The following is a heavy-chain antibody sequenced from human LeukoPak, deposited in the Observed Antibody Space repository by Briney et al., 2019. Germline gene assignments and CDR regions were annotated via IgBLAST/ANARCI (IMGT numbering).Heavy chain of an antibody. CDR2: INSDGSPT. J-gene: IGHJ3*02. CDR1: GFTFSAYW. V-gene: IGHV3-74*01. D-gene: IGHD1-26*01. Sequence: PGGSLRLSCAASGFTFSAYWVHWVRQAPGKGLVWVSRINSDGSPTAYADSVKGRFTISRDNAKNTLYLQMNSLRAEDSAVYYCARGGIYSYDGFDIWGQGTMVTVSS. CDR3: ARGGIYSYDGFDI.